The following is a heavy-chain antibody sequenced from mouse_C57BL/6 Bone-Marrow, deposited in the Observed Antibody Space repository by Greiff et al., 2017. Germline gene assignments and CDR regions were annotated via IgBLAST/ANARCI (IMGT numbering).Heavy chain of an antibody. CDR1: GYTFTSYW. CDR2: IYPGSGST. J-gene: IGHJ3*01. Sequence: QVHVKQSGAELVKPGASVKMSCKASGYTFTSYWITWVKQRPGQGLEWIGDIYPGSGSTNYNEKFKSKATLTVDTSSSTAYVQLSSLTSEDSAVYYCALMYYGSSLAWFAYWGQGTLVTVSA. D-gene: IGHD1-1*01. V-gene: IGHV1-55*01. CDR3: ALMYYGSSLAWFAY.